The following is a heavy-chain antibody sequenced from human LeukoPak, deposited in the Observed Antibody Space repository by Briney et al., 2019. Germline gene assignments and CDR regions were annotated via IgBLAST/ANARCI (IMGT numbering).Heavy chain of an antibody. D-gene: IGHD5-24*01. J-gene: IGHJ4*02. Sequence: SETLSLTCTVSGGSISSSSYYWGWIRQPPGKGLEWIGSIYYSGSTYYNPSLKSRVTISVDTSKNQFSLELSSVTAADTAVYYCASRSRDGYNFDYWGQGTLVTVSS. CDR3: ASRSRDGYNFDY. V-gene: IGHV4-39*01. CDR1: GGSISSSSYY. CDR2: IYYSGST.